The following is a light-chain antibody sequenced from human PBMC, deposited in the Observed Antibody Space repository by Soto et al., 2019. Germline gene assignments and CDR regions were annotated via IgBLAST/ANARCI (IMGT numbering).Light chain of an antibody. CDR3: SAWDDSLNGYV. V-gene: IGLV1-44*01. CDR1: SSNIRSNT. J-gene: IGLJ1*01. CDR2: SNN. Sequence: QSVLTQPPSASGTPGQRVTIYCSGSSSNIRSNTVNWYQQLPGTAPKLLIYSNNQRPSGVPDRFSGSKSGTSASLAISGLQSEDEADYYCSAWDDSLNGYVFGTGTKVTVL.